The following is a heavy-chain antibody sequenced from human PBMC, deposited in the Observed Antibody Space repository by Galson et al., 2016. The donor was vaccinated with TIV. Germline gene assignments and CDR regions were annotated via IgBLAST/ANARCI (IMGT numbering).Heavy chain of an antibody. CDR2: ISSDGNNK. J-gene: IGHJ6*02. CDR1: GFTFSSYV. D-gene: IGHD2-2*02. V-gene: IGHV3-30*03. Sequence: SLRLSCAASGFTFSSYVMHWVRLAPGKGLEWVAVISSDGNNKFYTDSVKGRFTISRDISKNTLYLQMNSLRAEDTAVFYCARSYQLLYFGGMDVWGQGTTVTVS. CDR3: ARSYQLLYFGGMDV.